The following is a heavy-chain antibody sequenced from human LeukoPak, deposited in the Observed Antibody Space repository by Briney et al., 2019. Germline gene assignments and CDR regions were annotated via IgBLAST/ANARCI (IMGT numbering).Heavy chain of an antibody. Sequence: PGGSLRLSCAVSGLTFSSYGMRWVRQAPGKGLEWVEVIWYDGSNKYYADSVKGRFTISRDNSKNTLYLQMNSLRAEDTAVYYCASRGGSGWDPYFDYWGQGTLVTVSS. CDR2: IWYDGSNK. CDR3: ASRGGSGWDPYFDY. CDR1: GLTFSSYG. V-gene: IGHV3-33*01. J-gene: IGHJ4*02. D-gene: IGHD6-19*01.